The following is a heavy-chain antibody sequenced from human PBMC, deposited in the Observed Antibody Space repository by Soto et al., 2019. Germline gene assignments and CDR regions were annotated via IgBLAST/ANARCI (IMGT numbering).Heavy chain of an antibody. CDR1: GFTFSNYG. Sequence: QVQLVESGGGVVQPGRSLRLSCAASGFTFSNYGMHWVRQAPGKGLEWVAVIADDGSSKYYDDSVRGRFTISRDNAKNTLFLQMNSLRGDDAAVYYCARRGTAPIGTSRNDHFDYWGQGTLVTVSS. V-gene: IGHV3-30*03. D-gene: IGHD1-1*01. J-gene: IGHJ4*02. CDR3: ARRGTAPIGTSRNDHFDY. CDR2: IADDGSSK.